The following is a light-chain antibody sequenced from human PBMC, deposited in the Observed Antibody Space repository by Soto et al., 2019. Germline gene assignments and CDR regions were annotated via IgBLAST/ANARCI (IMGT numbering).Light chain of an antibody. CDR1: QGIRSD. V-gene: IGKV1-17*01. J-gene: IGKJ1*01. CDR3: QVYGRSPWT. Sequence: DIQMTQSPSSLSASVGDRVTITCRASQGIRSDLGWYQQKPGKAPKRLIYAASSLQSGVPSRFRGSGSGIEFTLTISSLQPEDFATYYCQVYGRSPWTFGQGTKVEIK. CDR2: AAS.